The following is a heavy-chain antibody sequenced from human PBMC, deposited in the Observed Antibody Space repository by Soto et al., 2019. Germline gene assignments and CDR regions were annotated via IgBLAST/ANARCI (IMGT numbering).Heavy chain of an antibody. CDR2: IHYSGSV. V-gene: IGHV4-39*01. D-gene: IGHD6-19*01. CDR1: GGSINNSDYY. CDR3: ARQIHFSGWLSHLDS. J-gene: IGHJ4*02. Sequence: SETLSLTCTVSGGSINNSDYYWAWIRQPPGKGLEWIGSIHYSGSVYYNPSLKSRVTMSVDTSKNQFSLKMTSVTAADTTVYYCARQIHFSGWLSHLDSWGQGTLVTAPQ.